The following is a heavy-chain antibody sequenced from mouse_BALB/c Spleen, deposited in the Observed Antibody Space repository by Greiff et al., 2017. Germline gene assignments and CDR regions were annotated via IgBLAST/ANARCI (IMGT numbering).Heavy chain of an antibody. V-gene: IGHV5-9-4*01. CDR2: ISSGGSYT. CDR1: GFTFSSYA. Sequence: EVQLVESGGGLVKPGGSLKLSCAASGFTFSSYAMSWVRQSPEKRLEWVAEISSGGSYTYYPDTVTGRFTISRDNAKNTLYLEMSSLRSEDTAMYYCASVGGSDYAMDYWGQGTSVTVSS. CDR3: ASVGGSDYAMDY. D-gene: IGHD4-1*01. J-gene: IGHJ4*01.